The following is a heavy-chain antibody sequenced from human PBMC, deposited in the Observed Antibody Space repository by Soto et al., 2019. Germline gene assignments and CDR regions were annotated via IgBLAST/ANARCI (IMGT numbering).Heavy chain of an antibody. Sequence: GGSLRLSXAASGFTFSSHSMNWVRQAPGKGLEWVSYVSSHSSTTYYADSVKGRSSISRDNAENSLYLQMNSLRDEDTAVYYCVRDASGGSYLNYFDLWGQGTLVTVSS. CDR1: GFTFSSHS. CDR3: VRDASGGSYLNYFDL. CDR2: VSSHSSTT. V-gene: IGHV3-48*02. J-gene: IGHJ5*02. D-gene: IGHD6-19*01.